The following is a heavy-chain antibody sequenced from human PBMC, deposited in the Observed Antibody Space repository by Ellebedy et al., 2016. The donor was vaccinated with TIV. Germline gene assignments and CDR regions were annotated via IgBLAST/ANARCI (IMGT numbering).Heavy chain of an antibody. Sequence: SETLSLXXTISGASISSFYCSWFRQPPGKGLEWIGYMFYSGTTNYNPSLKSRVAISVDTSKKQFSLKLTSVSSADTAMYYCATSMVGAAVFDSWGQGNLVAVSS. D-gene: IGHD1-26*01. CDR3: ATSMVGAAVFDS. CDR2: MFYSGTT. V-gene: IGHV4-59*01. J-gene: IGHJ4*02. CDR1: GASISSFY.